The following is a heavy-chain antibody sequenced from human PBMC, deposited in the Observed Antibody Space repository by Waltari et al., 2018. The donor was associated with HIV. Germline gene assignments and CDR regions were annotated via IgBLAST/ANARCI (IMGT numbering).Heavy chain of an antibody. CDR3: APRDYGDYQFDY. CDR1: GASIISNVYY. Sequence: QLQLQESGPGLVKPSETLSLTSTVSGASIISNVYYWGCIRQPPGKGLEWIGSVYYRGSTYYNPSLKSRVTISVDTSKSQFYLRLRSVTAADTAVYYCAPRDYGDYQFDYWGRGTLVTVSS. D-gene: IGHD4-17*01. CDR2: VYYRGST. J-gene: IGHJ4*02. V-gene: IGHV4-39*01.